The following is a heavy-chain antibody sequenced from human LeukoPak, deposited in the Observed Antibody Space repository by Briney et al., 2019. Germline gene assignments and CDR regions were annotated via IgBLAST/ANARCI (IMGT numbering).Heavy chain of an antibody. CDR1: RFAFSTYA. V-gene: IGHV3-23*01. J-gene: IGHJ4*02. Sequence: TGESLRLSCAVSRFAFSTYAMTWVRQAPGQGLEYVSTISSNGADTYYADSVKGRFTISRDTSKNTLYLQMTRLRVEDTAVYYYANYHKPQGLDYWGEGTLVTVSS. CDR2: ISSNGADT. D-gene: IGHD1-14*01. CDR3: ANYHKPQGLDY.